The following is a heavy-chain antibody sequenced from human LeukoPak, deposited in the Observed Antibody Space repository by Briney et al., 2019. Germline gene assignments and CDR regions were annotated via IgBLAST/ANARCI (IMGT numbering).Heavy chain of an antibody. CDR1: GGSISSYY. V-gene: IGHV4-59*01. CDR2: IYYSGST. Sequence: SETLSLTCTVSGGSISSYYWSWIRQPPGKGLEWIGYIYYSGSTNYNPSLKSRVTISVDTSKNQFSLKLSSVTAADTAVYYCARVRAGDMDTIDYWGQGTLVTVSS. D-gene: IGHD5-18*01. CDR3: ARVRAGDMDTIDY. J-gene: IGHJ4*02.